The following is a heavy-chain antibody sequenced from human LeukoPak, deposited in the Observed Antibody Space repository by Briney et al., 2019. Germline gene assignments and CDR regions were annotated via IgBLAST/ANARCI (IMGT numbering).Heavy chain of an antibody. V-gene: IGHV4-34*01. CDR3: ARGTAMATIYYYYYYMDV. CDR2: INHSGST. D-gene: IGHD5-18*01. J-gene: IGHJ6*03. Sequence: SETLSLTCAVYGGSFSGYYWSWIRQPPGKGLEWIGEINHSGSTNYNLSLKSRVTISVDTSKNQFSLKLSSVTAADTAVYYCARGTAMATIYYYYYYMDVWGKGTTVTVSS. CDR1: GGSFSGYY.